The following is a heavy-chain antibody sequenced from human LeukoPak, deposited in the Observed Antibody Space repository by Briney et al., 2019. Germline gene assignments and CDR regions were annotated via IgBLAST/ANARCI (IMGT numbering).Heavy chain of an antibody. Sequence: GGSLRLSCAASGFTFSSLGMNWVRQAPGKGLEWVSAISTSGGTTYYADSVKGRFTIFRDNSKNTLYLQMNSLRAEDTAVYYCAKGHGDYYFYYMDVWGKGTTVTISS. CDR1: GFTFSSLG. D-gene: IGHD4-17*01. J-gene: IGHJ6*03. V-gene: IGHV3-23*01. CDR3: AKGHGDYYFYYMDV. CDR2: ISTSGGTT.